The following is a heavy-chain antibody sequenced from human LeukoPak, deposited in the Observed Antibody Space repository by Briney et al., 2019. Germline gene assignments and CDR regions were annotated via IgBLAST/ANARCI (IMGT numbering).Heavy chain of an antibody. CDR2: IYYSGST. D-gene: IGHD5-18*01. Sequence: SETLSLTCTVSGGSISSHYRSWIRQPPGKGLELIGYIYYSGSTNYNPSLKSRVTISVDTSKNQFSLKLSSVTAAATAVYYCAGVGYQDDYYYMDVWGKGTTVTVSS. V-gene: IGHV4-59*11. CDR1: GGSISSHY. J-gene: IGHJ6*03. CDR3: AGVGYQDDYYYMDV.